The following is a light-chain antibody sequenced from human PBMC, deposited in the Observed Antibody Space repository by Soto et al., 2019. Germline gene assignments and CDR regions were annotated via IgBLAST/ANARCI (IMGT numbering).Light chain of an antibody. CDR3: QHLNSYPRALS. CDR1: QGISSH. Sequence: DIQLTQSPAFLSASLGDRVTISCRASQGISSHLAWYQQKPGKAPELLIYAASTLLSGVPSRFSVSGSGTEFTLTISSLQPEDVAAYFCQHLNSYPRALSFGGGTKVEIK. J-gene: IGKJ4*01. CDR2: AAS. V-gene: IGKV1-9*01.